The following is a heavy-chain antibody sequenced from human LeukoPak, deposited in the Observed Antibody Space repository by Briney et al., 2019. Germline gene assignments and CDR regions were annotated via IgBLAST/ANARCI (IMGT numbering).Heavy chain of an antibody. CDR1: GGSISSYY. CDR3: ARTTEGYAGGPGYSYYYYMDV. Sequence: SETLSLTCTVSGGSISSYYWSWIQQPPGKGLEWIGYIHYSGSTHYNPSLKSRVTISVDTSKNQVSLKLRSVTAADTAVYYCARTTEGYAGGPGYSYYYYMDVWGKGTTVTISS. J-gene: IGHJ6*03. V-gene: IGHV4-59*12. CDR2: IHYSGST. D-gene: IGHD5-12*01.